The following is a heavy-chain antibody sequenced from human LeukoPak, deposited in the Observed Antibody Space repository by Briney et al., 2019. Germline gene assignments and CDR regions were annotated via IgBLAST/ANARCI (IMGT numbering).Heavy chain of an antibody. D-gene: IGHD6-13*01. CDR2: ISAYNGNT. CDR1: GYTFTSYG. CDR3: ARYLAAAGTDYYYYMDV. J-gene: IGHJ6*03. V-gene: IGHV1-18*01. Sequence: ASVKVSCKASGYTFTSYGISWVRQAPGQGLEWMGWISAYNGNTNYAQKLQGRVTMTRNTSISTAYMELSSLRSEDTAVYYCARYLAAAGTDYYYYMDVWGKGTTVTVSS.